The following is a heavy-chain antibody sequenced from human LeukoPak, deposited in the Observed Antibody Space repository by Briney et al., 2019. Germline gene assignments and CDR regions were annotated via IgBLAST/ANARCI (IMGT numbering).Heavy chain of an antibody. Sequence: ASVTVSCKASGYTFTSYGISWVRQAPGQGLEWMGWISAYNGNTNYAQKLQGRVTMTTDTSTSTAYMELRSLRSDDTAVYYCARVSLGYGDGDYWGQGTLVTVSS. J-gene: IGHJ4*02. V-gene: IGHV1-18*01. D-gene: IGHD4-17*01. CDR2: ISAYNGNT. CDR1: GYTFTSYG. CDR3: ARVSLGYGDGDY.